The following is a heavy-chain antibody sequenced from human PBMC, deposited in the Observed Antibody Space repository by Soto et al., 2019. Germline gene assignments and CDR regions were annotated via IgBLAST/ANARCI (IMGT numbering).Heavy chain of an antibody. D-gene: IGHD2-15*01. CDR1: GDSVSSNSAA. CDR3: ARGKRYCSGGSCYSGVYYYYGMDV. CDR2: TYYRSKWYN. J-gene: IGHJ6*02. V-gene: IGHV6-1*01. Sequence: KQSQTLSLTCAISGDSVSSNSAAWNWIRQSPSRGLEWLGRTYYRSKWYNDYAVSVKSRITINPDTSKNQFSLQLNSVTPEDTAVYYCARGKRYCSGGSCYSGVYYYYGMDVWGQGTTVTVSS.